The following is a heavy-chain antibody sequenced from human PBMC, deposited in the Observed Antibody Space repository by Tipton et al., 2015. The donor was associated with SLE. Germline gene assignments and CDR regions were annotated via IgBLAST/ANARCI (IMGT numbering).Heavy chain of an antibody. V-gene: IGHV4-4*09. CDR1: GASISSHY. CDR2: IYTSGST. D-gene: IGHD3-10*01. J-gene: IGHJ4*02. Sequence: TLSLTCTVSGASISSHYWSWIRQPAGKGLEWIGYIYTSGSTNYNPSLKSRVTISVDTSKNQFSLKLSSVTAADTAVYYCVRGSYGSGSFDYWGQGTLVTVSS. CDR3: VRGSYGSGSFDY.